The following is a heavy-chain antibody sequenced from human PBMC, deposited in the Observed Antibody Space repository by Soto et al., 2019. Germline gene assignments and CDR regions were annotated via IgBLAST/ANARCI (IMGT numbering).Heavy chain of an antibody. CDR3: ARHTALEYYDFWSGPRGGDYYYGMDV. CDR2: IYYSGST. CDR1: GGSISSSSYY. V-gene: IGHV4-39*01. J-gene: IGHJ6*02. Sequence: SETLSLTCTVSGGSISSSSYYWGWIRQPPGKGLEWIGSIYYSGSTYYNPSLKSRVTISVDTSKNQFSLKLSSVTAADTAVYYCARHTALEYYDFWSGPRGGDYYYGMDVWGQGTTVTVSS. D-gene: IGHD3-3*01.